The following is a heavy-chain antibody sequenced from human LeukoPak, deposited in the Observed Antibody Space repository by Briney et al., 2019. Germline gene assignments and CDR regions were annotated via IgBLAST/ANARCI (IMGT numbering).Heavy chain of an antibody. CDR1: GFTFSSYA. J-gene: IGHJ4*02. CDR3: ALPTRGYSYGRHFDY. CDR2: ISGSGGST. V-gene: IGHV3-23*01. Sequence: GGSLRLSCAASGFTFSSYAMSWVRQAPGKGLEWVSAISGSGGSTYYADSVKGRFTISRDNSKNTLYLQMNSLRAEDTAVYYCALPTRGYSYGRHFDYWGQGTLVTVSS. D-gene: IGHD5-18*01.